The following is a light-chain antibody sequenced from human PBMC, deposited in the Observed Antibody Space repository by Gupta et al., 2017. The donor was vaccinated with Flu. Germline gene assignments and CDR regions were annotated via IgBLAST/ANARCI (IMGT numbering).Light chain of an antibody. V-gene: IGKV4-1*01. J-gene: IGKJ3*01. CDR2: GAS. CDR3: QQYYSTPFT. CDR1: QSVLYSSNNKNY. Sequence: NCKSSQSVLYSSNNKNYLAWYQQKPGQPPKLLIYGASTRESGVPDRFSGSGSGTDFTLTSSSLQAEDVAVYYCQQYYSTPFTFGPGTKVEIK.